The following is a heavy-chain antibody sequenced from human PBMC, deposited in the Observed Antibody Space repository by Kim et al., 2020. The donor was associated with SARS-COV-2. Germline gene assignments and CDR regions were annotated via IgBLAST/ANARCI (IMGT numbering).Heavy chain of an antibody. J-gene: IGHJ4*02. CDR2: IIPIFGTA. Sequence: SVKVSCKASGGTFSSYAISWVRQAPGQGLEWMGGIIPIFGTANYAQTFQGRVTITADESTSTAYMELSSLRSEDTAVYYCARNTDGSGSYYSLDYWGQGTLVTVSS. V-gene: IGHV1-69*13. CDR3: ARNTDGSGSYYSLDY. D-gene: IGHD3-10*01. CDR1: GGTFSSYA.